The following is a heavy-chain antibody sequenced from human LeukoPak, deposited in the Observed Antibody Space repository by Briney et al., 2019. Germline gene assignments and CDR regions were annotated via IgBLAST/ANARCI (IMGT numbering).Heavy chain of an antibody. CDR1: GFTFSSYA. CDR2: ISGSGGST. J-gene: IGHJ3*02. Sequence: GGSLRLSCAASGFTFSSYAMSWVRQAPGKGLEWVSAISGSGGSTYYADSVKGRFTISRDNSKNTLYLQMNSLRAEDTAVYYCAKDKGTMIVVVDAFDIWGQGTMVTVSS. CDR3: AKDKGTMIVVVDAFDI. V-gene: IGHV3-23*01. D-gene: IGHD3-22*01.